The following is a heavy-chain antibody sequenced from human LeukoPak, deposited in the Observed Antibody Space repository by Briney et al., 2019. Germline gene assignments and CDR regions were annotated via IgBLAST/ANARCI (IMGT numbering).Heavy chain of an antibody. CDR1: GFTFSSYA. Sequence: PGGSLRLSCAASGFTFSSYAMSWVRQAPGKGLEWVSAISGSGGSTYYADSVKGRFTISRDNSKNTLYLQMNSLRAEDTAVYYCAKDRATIFGVVTPEYFQHWGQGTLVTVSS. J-gene: IGHJ1*01. D-gene: IGHD3-3*01. CDR3: AKDRATIFGVVTPEYFQH. CDR2: ISGSGGST. V-gene: IGHV3-23*01.